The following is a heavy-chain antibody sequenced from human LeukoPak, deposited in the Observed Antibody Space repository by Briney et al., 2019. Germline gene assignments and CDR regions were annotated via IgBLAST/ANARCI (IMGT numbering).Heavy chain of an antibody. CDR2: INPNSGGT. CDR3: ATELRVFDY. D-gene: IGHD1-7*01. CDR1: GYTFTSYD. Sequence: ASVKVSCKASGYTFTSYDINWVRQAPGQGLEWMGRINPNSGGTNYAQKFQGRVTMTRDTSISTAYMELSRLRSDDTAVYYCATELRVFDYWGQGTLVTVSS. V-gene: IGHV1-2*06. J-gene: IGHJ4*02.